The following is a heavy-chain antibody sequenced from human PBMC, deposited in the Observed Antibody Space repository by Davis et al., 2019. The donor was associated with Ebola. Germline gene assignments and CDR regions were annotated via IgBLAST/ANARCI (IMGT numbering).Heavy chain of an antibody. J-gene: IGHJ4*02. CDR1: GSTFTRYW. D-gene: IGHD6-6*01. CDR3: AGRSSQALD. V-gene: IGHV3-7*01. Sequence: GSLTLSCAASGSTFTRYWLSCVRPAPGKGLEWVANIKQDGSEKYYVDSVKGRFTIYRDNAKNSLYLQMNSLRVEDTAVYYCAGRSSQALDWGQGTLVTVSS. CDR2: IKQDGSEK.